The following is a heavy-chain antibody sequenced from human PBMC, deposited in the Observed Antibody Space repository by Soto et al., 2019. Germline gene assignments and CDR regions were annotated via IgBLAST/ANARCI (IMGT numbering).Heavy chain of an antibody. J-gene: IGHJ6*04. CDR3: PSGVPDHSATDV. CDR2: IKGDGSIT. V-gene: IGHV3-74*02. D-gene: IGHD2-15*01. CDR1: EFTFSNYW. Sequence: EVQLVESGGGLVQPGGSLRLSCAASEFTFSNYWMHWVRQAPGKELVWVSRIKGDGSITNYAYSVKGRFTISRDNAKNWLFLQWASVTAEDTAAYFCPSGVPDHSATDVWGEGPTLAVSS.